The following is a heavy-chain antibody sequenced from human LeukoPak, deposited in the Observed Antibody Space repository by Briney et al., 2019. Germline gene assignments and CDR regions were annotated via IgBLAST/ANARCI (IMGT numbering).Heavy chain of an antibody. D-gene: IGHD3-3*01. CDR2: IYYSGST. Sequence: KPSETLSLTRSVSGVTICGYHWMRLRQPPGNGLEWIGYIYYSGSTNYNPSLKSRVTISIDTSKNQFSLNLSSVTAADTAVYYCAIRASGSTHGWGQGTLVTVSS. V-gene: IGHV4-59*01. CDR1: GVTICGYH. J-gene: IGHJ4*02. CDR3: AIRASGSTHG.